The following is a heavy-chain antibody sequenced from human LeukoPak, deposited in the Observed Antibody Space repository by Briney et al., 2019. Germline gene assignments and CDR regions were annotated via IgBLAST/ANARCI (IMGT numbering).Heavy chain of an antibody. Sequence: GGSLRLSCAASGFTFSSYVMHWVRQAPGKGLEWVAFIQYDGDDKYYADSVKGRFTISRDNSKNTLYLQMNSLRAEDTAVYYCAKDSAQWSFDYWGQGTLVIVSS. CDR1: GFTFSSYV. V-gene: IGHV3-30*02. J-gene: IGHJ4*02. D-gene: IGHD6-19*01. CDR2: IQYDGDDK. CDR3: AKDSAQWSFDY.